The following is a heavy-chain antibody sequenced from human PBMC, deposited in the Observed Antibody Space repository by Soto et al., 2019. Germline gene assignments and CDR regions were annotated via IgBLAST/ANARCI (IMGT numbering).Heavy chain of an antibody. CDR3: AARVAEILT. Sequence: QVQLQESGPGLVEPSGTLSLTCSVSGDSMSSSSWWPWVRQPPGKGLEWTGEVSHSGTTNYSPSLKSRLTISLARTRNQFSLRLISVTAADTAVYYCAARVAEILTWGQGTLVTVAS. V-gene: IGHV4-4*02. J-gene: IGHJ4*02. CDR1: GDSMSSSSW. CDR2: VSHSGTT. D-gene: IGHD2-21*01.